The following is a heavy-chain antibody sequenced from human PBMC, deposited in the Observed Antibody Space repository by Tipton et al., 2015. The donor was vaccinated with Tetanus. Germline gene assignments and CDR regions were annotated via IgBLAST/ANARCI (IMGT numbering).Heavy chain of an antibody. CDR3: ARGSLEWLLRGGFDP. J-gene: IGHJ5*02. CDR2: ISSSSSTI. CDR1: RFTFSSYS. D-gene: IGHD3-3*01. V-gene: IGHV3-48*02. Sequence: SLRLSCAASRFTFSSYSMNWVRQAPGKGLEWVSYISSSSSTIYYADSVKGRFTISRDNAKNSLYLQMNSLRDEDTAVYYCARGSLEWLLRGGFDPWGQGPLVTVSS.